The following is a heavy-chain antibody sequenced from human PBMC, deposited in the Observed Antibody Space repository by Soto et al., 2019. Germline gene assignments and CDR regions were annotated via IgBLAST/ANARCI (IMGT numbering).Heavy chain of an antibody. D-gene: IGHD3-22*01. V-gene: IGHV1-18*01. CDR1: GYTFTSYG. Sequence: GAPVKVSCKASGYTFTSYGISWVRQAPGQGLEWMGWISAYNGNTNYAQKLQGRVTMTTDTSTSTAYMELRSLRSDDTAVYYCASSYLDYYASNYYYYGMDVWGQGTTVTVS. CDR3: ASSYLDYYASNYYYYGMDV. J-gene: IGHJ6*02. CDR2: ISAYNGNT.